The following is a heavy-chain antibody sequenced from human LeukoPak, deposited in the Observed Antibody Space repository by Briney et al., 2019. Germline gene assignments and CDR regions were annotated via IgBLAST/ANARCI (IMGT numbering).Heavy chain of an antibody. J-gene: IGHJ4*02. Sequence: GGSLRLSCVASGFAFGDYAMGWVRQAPGKGLEWVSAITNSGGRTYYADSVKGRFTISRDNPKNTLYLQMKSLRVEDTAVYYCVKEAVTPHFDYWGQGTLVTVSS. CDR1: GFAFGDYA. D-gene: IGHD6-19*01. CDR2: ITNSGGRT. CDR3: VKEAVTPHFDY. V-gene: IGHV3-23*01.